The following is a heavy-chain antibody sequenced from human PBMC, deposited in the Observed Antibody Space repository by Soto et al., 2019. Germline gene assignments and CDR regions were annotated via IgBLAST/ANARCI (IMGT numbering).Heavy chain of an antibody. Sequence: KPSETLSLTCTVSGGSISSGGYYWSWIRQHPGKGLEWIGYIYYSGSTYYNPSLKSRVTISVDTSKNQFSLKLSSVTAADTAVYYCARDIVVVPAASSVWGQGTLVTVSS. V-gene: IGHV4-31*03. CDR1: GGSISSGGYY. J-gene: IGHJ4*02. D-gene: IGHD2-2*01. CDR3: ARDIVVVPAASSV. CDR2: IYYSGST.